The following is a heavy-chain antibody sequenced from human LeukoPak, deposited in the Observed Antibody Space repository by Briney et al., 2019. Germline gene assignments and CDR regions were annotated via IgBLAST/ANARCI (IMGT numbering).Heavy chain of an antibody. V-gene: IGHV5-51*01. CDR3: ARTGYGQLPTYYFDY. J-gene: IGHJ4*02. CDR1: GYSFTSYW. D-gene: IGHD2-2*01. Sequence: GESLKISCKGSGYSFTSYWIGWVRQMPGKGLEWMGIIYPGDSDTRYSPSFQGQVTISAHKSISTAYLQWSSLKASDTAMYYCARTGYGQLPTYYFDYWGQGTLVTVPS. CDR2: IYPGDSDT.